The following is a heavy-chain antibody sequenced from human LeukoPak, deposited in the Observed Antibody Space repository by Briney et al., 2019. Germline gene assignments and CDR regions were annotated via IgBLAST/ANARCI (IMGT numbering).Heavy chain of an antibody. CDR2: ISYDGSNT. V-gene: IGHV3-30*18. CDR3: AKPYYYGSRSYMDY. CDR1: GLTFSSYG. Sequence: PGGSLRLSCAASGLTFSSYGMHWVRQAPGQGLEWVAVISYDGSNTYYADSVKGRFTISRDNSKNMMYLQMNSLRAEDTAVYYCAKPYYYGSRSYMDYWGQGTLVTVSS. J-gene: IGHJ4*02. D-gene: IGHD3-10*01.